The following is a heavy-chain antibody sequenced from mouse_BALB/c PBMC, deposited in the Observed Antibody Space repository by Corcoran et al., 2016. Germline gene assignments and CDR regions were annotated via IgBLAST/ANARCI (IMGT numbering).Heavy chain of an antibody. CDR3: AREVPGGNPVDY. D-gene: IGHD2-1*01. J-gene: IGHJ2*01. CDR1: GYTFTSYV. V-gene: IGHV1S136*01. CDR2: IYPYNDGV. Sequence: EVQLQQSGPELVKPGASVKMSCKASGYTFTSYVLHWVKQKPGQGLEWIGYIYPYNDGVRINEKFKGKATLTSDKSSGTAYMGLSSLTSEDSAVYYCAREVPGGNPVDYWGQGTTLTVSS.